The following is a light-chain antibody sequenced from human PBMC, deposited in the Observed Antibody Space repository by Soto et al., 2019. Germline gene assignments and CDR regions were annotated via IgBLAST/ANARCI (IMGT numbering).Light chain of an antibody. CDR1: QSVSSSY. Sequence: EIVLTQSPGTLSLSPGERATLSCRASQSVSSSYLAWYQQKPGQPPRLLIYGASTRATGIQARFSGSGSGTEFTLTISSLQSVDFAVYSCQQYNNWPWTFGQGTKVDIK. V-gene: IGKV3-15*01. CDR2: GAS. CDR3: QQYNNWPWT. J-gene: IGKJ1*01.